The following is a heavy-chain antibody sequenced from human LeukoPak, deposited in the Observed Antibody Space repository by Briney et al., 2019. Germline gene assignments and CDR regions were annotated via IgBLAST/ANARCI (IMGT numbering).Heavy chain of an antibody. CDR2: IRYDGSNK. Sequence: GGSRRLSCAASGFTFSSYGMHWVRQAPGKGLEWVAFIRYDGSNKYYANSVKGRFTISRDNSKNTLYLQMNSLRAEDTAVYYCAKDVSGSYFFYYWGQGTLVTVSS. D-gene: IGHD1-26*01. CDR1: GFTFSSYG. V-gene: IGHV3-30*02. J-gene: IGHJ4*02. CDR3: AKDVSGSYFFYY.